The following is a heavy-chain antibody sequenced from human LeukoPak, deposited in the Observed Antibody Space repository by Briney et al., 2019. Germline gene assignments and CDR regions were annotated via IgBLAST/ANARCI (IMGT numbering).Heavy chain of an antibody. V-gene: IGHV3-21*01. D-gene: IGHD3-10*01. J-gene: IGHJ4*02. CDR1: GFSFSRSR. CDR2: ITASSSYI. Sequence: PGGSLRLSCAASGFSFSRSRMGWVRQAPGKGLEWVSSITASSSYIYYADSVKGRFTISRDNVEKSVYLQMNSLRAEDTAVYYCAREYYYAEDAGNYWGQGTLVTVSS. CDR3: AREYYYAEDAGNY.